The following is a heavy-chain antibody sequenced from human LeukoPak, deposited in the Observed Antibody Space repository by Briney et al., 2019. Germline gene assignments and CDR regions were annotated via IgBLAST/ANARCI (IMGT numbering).Heavy chain of an antibody. CDR2: IYYSGST. Sequence: SQTLSLTCTVSGGSISSSSYYWGWLRQPPGKGLEWFGSIYYSGSTYSNPSPKTRATISVDTSKNQFSLKLSSVTAADTAVYYCARDPRRSSSWRIFDYWGQGTLVTVSS. D-gene: IGHD6-13*01. CDR1: GGSISSSSYY. J-gene: IGHJ4*02. V-gene: IGHV4-39*07. CDR3: ARDPRRSSSWRIFDY.